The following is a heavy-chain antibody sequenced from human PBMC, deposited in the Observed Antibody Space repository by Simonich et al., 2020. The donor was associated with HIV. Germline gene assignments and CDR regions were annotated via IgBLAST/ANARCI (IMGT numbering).Heavy chain of an antibody. CDR1: GYSISSGYY. J-gene: IGHJ6*02. CDR3: ARDGWSYYNFWAGYGMDV. CDR2: MFHSGRS. D-gene: IGHD3-3*01. V-gene: IGHV4-38-2*02. Sequence: QVQLQESGPGLVKPSETLSLTCAVSGYSISSGYYWGWIRQPPGKGLEWIGSMFHSGRSYYNPSLQSRVTISVDTSKNQFSLKLSSVTAADTAVYYCARDGWSYYNFWAGYGMDVWGQGTTVTVSS.